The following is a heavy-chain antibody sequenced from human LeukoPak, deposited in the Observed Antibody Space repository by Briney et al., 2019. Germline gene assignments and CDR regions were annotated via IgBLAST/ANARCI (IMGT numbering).Heavy chain of an antibody. V-gene: IGHV4-38-2*02. D-gene: IGHD1-26*01. CDR2: AYQSGST. Sequence: SETLSLTCTVSGYSINNGYFWGWIRQPPGKELEWIGNAYQSGSTYYNPPLKSRVTISVDTSKNQFSLKLSSVTAAETAVYFCARVHSGSYFFDYWGQGTLVTVSS. J-gene: IGHJ4*02. CDR3: ARVHSGSYFFDY. CDR1: GYSINNGYF.